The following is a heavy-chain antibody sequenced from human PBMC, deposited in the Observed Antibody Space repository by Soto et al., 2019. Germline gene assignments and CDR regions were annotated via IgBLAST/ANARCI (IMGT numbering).Heavy chain of an antibody. J-gene: IGHJ3*02. D-gene: IGHD1-26*01. CDR3: ARDHHESGNAFDI. Sequence: ASVKVSCKASGYTFTSYAMHWVRQAPGQRLEWMGWINAGNGNTKYSQKFQGRVTITRDTSASTAYMELSSLRSEDTAVYYCARDHHESGNAFDIWGQGTMVTVSS. CDR2: INAGNGNT. CDR1: GYTFTSYA. V-gene: IGHV1-3*01.